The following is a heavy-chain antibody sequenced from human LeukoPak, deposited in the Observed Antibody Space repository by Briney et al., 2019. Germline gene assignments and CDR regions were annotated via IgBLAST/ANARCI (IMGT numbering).Heavy chain of an antibody. V-gene: IGHV3-30*19. CDR1: GFTFSSYA. D-gene: IGHD3-10*01. J-gene: IGHJ1*01. CDR2: VSYDGSNK. Sequence: PGRSLRLSCAASGFTFSSYAIHWVRQAPGKGLEWVAIVSYDGSNKYYADSVKGRFTISRDNSKNTLYLQMNSLRAEDTAVYYCARDGPLAVRDPCRYFHHWGQGTLVSVSS. CDR3: ARDGPLAVRDPCRYFHH.